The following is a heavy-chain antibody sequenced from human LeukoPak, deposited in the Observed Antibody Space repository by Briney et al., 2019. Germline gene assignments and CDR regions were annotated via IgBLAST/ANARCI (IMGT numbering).Heavy chain of an antibody. CDR3: ARDRFDDSNGYYYHSYYYMNV. CDR2: VYDNGST. J-gene: IGHJ6*03. D-gene: IGHD3-22*01. CDR1: GGSITRSNW. Sequence: SETLSLTCAVSGGSITRSNWWSWVRQSPGKGLEWIGEVYDNGSTNYNPSLKSRVTISVDKSKNQFSLKLSSVTAADTAVYYCARDRFDDSNGYYYHSYYYMNVWGKGTTVTVSS. V-gene: IGHV4-4*02.